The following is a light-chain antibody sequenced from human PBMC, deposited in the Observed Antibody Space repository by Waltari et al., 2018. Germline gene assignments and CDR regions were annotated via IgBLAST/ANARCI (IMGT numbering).Light chain of an antibody. J-gene: IGKJ2*01. Sequence: RASHSVSRSRIAWYLHRPGQAPRLLIYGASGRATGIPARFSGSGSGTDFSLTISRVEPEDFAVYYCQQFGSSVMYTFGQGTKLEIK. CDR2: GAS. CDR3: QQFGSSVMYT. V-gene: IGKV3-20*01. CDR1: HSVSRSR.